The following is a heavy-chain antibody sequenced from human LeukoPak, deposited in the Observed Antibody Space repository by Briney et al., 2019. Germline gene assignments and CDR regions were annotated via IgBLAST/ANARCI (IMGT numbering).Heavy chain of an antibody. CDR3: ARDGMVRGIIDYNGMDV. V-gene: IGHV1-69*04. Sequence: ASVKVSCKASGGTFSSYAISWVRQAPGQGLEWMGRIIPILGIADYAQKFPGRFTITADITTSTVYMELSGLRSEDTAVFYCARDGMVRGIIDYNGMDVWGQGTTVTVSS. CDR1: GGTFSSYA. D-gene: IGHD3-10*01. CDR2: IIPILGIA. J-gene: IGHJ6*02.